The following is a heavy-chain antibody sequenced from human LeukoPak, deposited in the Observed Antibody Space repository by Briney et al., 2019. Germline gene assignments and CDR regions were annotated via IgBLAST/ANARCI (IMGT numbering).Heavy chain of an antibody. CDR2: IHPGDSHT. V-gene: IGHV5-51*01. J-gene: IGHJ4*02. D-gene: IGHD5-18*01. CDR1: GYSFTSYW. CDR3: ARQGVGYSYGHYFDY. Sequence: GESLKISCKGSGYSFTSYWIGWVRQMPGKGLEWMGIIHPGDSHTRYSPSFQGQVTISADKSISTAYLQWSSLKASDTAMYYCARQGVGYSYGHYFDYWGQGILVTASS.